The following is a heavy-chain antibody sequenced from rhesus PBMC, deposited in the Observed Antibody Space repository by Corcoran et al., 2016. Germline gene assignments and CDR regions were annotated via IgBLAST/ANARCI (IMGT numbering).Heavy chain of an antibody. V-gene: IGHV4-169*02. CDR2: IYGSGSST. J-gene: IGHJ4*01. CDR1: GGSISSSY. Sequence: QLQLQESGPGLVKPSETLSVTCAVSGGSISSSYWSWIRQAPGKGLEWIGYIYGSGSSTNYNPSLKSRVTLSVDTSKNQLSLKLSSVAAADTAVYYCARDGYGYYFDYWGQGVLVTVSS. D-gene: IGHD3-9*01. CDR3: ARDGYGYYFDY.